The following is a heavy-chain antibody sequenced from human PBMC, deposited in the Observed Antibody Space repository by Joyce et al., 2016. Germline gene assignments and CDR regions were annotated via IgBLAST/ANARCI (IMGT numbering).Heavy chain of an antibody. Sequence: QVQLVQSGAAVTKPGASVKISCKASGYIFSNNDFHWVRQAPGQTFEWMGWGSAGSGDKKYTQKFQGTLTFTRDTSATTAHMELSSLRSEDTALYYCARGRTLADWGQGTLVTVSS. V-gene: IGHV1-3*01. CDR3: ARGRTLAD. CDR1: GYIFSNND. CDR2: GSAGSGDK. J-gene: IGHJ4*02.